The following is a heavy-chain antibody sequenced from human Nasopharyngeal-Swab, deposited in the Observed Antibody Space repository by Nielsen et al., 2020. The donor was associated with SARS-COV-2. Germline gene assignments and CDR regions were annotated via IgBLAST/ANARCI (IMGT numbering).Heavy chain of an antibody. D-gene: IGHD6-19*01. J-gene: IGHJ4*02. CDR2: IKQDGSEK. CDR1: GFTFSGYS. V-gene: IGHV3-7*01. CDR3: ARDSSGWYPDLDY. Sequence: GESLKISCAASGFTFSGYSMSWVRQAPGKGLEWVANIKQDGSEKYYVDSVEGRFAISRDSAKNSLFLQMNSLRAEGTAVYYCARDSSGWYPDLDYWGQGTLVTVSS.